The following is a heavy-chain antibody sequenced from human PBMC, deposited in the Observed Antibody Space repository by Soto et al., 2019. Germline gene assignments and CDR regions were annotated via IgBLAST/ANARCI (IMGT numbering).Heavy chain of an antibody. CDR2: ISYDGGNK. Sequence: PGGSLRLSCAASGFTFSSYAMHWVRQAPGKGLEWVAVISYDGGNKYYADSVKGRFTISRDNSKNTLYLQMNSLRAEDTAVYYCARVDSSSAPTFDYWGQGTLVTVSS. CDR3: ARVDSSSAPTFDY. D-gene: IGHD6-6*01. J-gene: IGHJ4*02. V-gene: IGHV3-30-3*01. CDR1: GFTFSSYA.